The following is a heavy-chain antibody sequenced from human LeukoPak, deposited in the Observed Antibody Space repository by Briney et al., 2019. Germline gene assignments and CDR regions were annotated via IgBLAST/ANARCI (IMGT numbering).Heavy chain of an antibody. CDR1: GFTFSSYG. CDR2: ISYDGSNK. J-gene: IGHJ2*01. D-gene: IGHD3-10*01. Sequence: GGSLRLSCAASGFTFSSYGMHWVRQAPGKGLEWVAVISYDGSNKYYADSVKGRFTISRDNSKNTLYLQMNSLRAEDTAVYYCAKALERGYWYFDLWGRGTLVTVSS. CDR3: AKALERGYWYFDL. V-gene: IGHV3-30*18.